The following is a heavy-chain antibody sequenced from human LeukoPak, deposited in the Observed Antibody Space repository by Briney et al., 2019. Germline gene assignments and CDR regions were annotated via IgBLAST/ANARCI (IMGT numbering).Heavy chain of an antibody. CDR3: ARDARYCSSTSCPLDV. Sequence: SETLSLTCTVSGGSISSYYWSWIRQPAGKGLEWIGRIYTSGSTNYNPSLKSRVTMSVDTSKNQFSLKLSSVTAADTAVYYCARDARYCSSTSCPLDVWGKGITVTVSS. D-gene: IGHD2-2*01. V-gene: IGHV4-4*07. CDR2: IYTSGST. CDR1: GGSISSYY. J-gene: IGHJ6*04.